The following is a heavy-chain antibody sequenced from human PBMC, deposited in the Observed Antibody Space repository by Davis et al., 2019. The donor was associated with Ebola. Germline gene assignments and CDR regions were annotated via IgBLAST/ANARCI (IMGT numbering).Heavy chain of an antibody. J-gene: IGHJ6*02. D-gene: IGHD2-15*01. V-gene: IGHV7-4-1*02. CDR2: INTNTGSP. Sequence: ASVKVSCKASRDILNTYAMSWVRQAPGQGFQWMGWINTNTGSPMYAQGLTGRYVFSLDTSVNTAYLEINGLKTEDTAVYFCASGGSHYYIMDVWGQGTTVTVSS. CDR1: RDILNTYA. CDR3: ASGGSHYYIMDV.